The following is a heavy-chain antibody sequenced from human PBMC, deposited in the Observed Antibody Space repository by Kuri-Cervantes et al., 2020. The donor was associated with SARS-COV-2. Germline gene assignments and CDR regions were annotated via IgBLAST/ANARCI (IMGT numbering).Heavy chain of an antibody. CDR3: AKDLGYPAASDAFDI. D-gene: IGHD5-18*01. CDR1: GYTFTGYY. CDR2: INPNSGGT. Sequence: ASVKVSCKASGYTFTGYYMHWVRQAPGQGLEWMGWINPNSGGTNYAQKFQGRVTITRDTSISTAYMELSRLRSDDTAVYYCAKDLGYPAASDAFDIWGQGTMVTVSS. J-gene: IGHJ3*02. V-gene: IGHV1-2*02.